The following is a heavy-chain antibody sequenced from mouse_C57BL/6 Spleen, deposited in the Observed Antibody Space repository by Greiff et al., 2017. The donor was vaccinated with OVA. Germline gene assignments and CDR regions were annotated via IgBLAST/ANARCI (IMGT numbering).Heavy chain of an antibody. CDR3: ASCALTVGARDY. J-gene: IGHJ4*01. CDR2: FYPGSGST. CDR1: GYTFTEYT. D-gene: IGHD4-1*01. V-gene: IGHV1-62-2*01. Sequence: VKLQQSGAELVKPGASVKLSCKASGYTFTEYTIHWVKQRSGQGLEWFGWFYPGSGSTKYTEKFKDKATLTADKSSSTVYMELSRLTSEASAVYFGASCALTVGARDYWGQGTSVTVSS.